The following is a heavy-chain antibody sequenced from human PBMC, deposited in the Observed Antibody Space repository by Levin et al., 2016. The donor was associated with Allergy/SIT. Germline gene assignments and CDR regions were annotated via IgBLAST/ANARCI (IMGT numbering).Heavy chain of an antibody. D-gene: IGHD2-2*01. CDR2: INHSGST. CDR3: ARGSSKRYCSSTSCNLGLYYYYYMDV. Sequence: SQTLSLTCAVYGGSFSGYYWSWIRQPPGKGLEWIGEINHSGSTNYNPSLKSRVTISVDTSKNQFSLKLSSVTAADTAVYYCARGSSKRYCSSTSCNLGLYYYYYMDVWGKGTTVTVSS. J-gene: IGHJ6*03. CDR1: GGSFSGYY. V-gene: IGHV4-34*01.